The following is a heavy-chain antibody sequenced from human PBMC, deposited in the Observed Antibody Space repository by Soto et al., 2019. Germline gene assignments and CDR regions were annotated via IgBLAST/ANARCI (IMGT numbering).Heavy chain of an antibody. V-gene: IGHV3-23*01. D-gene: IGHD3-9*01. CDR1: GFTFSSYA. CDR3: AKPGYYDILTGWGGMDV. CDR2: ISGSGGST. J-gene: IGHJ6*02. Sequence: GGSLRLSCAASGFTFSSYAMSWVRQAPGKGLEWVSAISGSGGSTYYADSVKGRFTISRDNSKNTLYLQMNSLRAEDTAVYYCAKPGYYDILTGWGGMDVWGQGTTVTVSS.